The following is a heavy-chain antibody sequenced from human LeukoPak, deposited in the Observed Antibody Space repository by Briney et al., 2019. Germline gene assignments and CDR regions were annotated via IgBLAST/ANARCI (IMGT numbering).Heavy chain of an antibody. Sequence: SETLSLTCAVSGGSISSSNWWSWVRQPPGKGLEWIGEIYHSGSTNYNPSLKSRVTISVDKSKNQFSLELSSVTAADTAVYYCARLFASYCSSTSCYRNWFDPWGQGTLVTVSS. D-gene: IGHD2-2*01. CDR2: IYHSGST. J-gene: IGHJ5*02. V-gene: IGHV4-4*02. CDR1: GGSISSSNW. CDR3: ARLFASYCSSTSCYRNWFDP.